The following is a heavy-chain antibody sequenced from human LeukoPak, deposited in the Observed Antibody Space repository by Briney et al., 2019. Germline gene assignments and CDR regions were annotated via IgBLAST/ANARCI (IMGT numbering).Heavy chain of an antibody. CDR1: GGSISSGGYY. V-gene: IGHV4-31*03. D-gene: IGHD3-3*01. CDR3: ARGGGPSYDFWSGYYPFDY. J-gene: IGHJ4*02. Sequence: SETLSLTCTVSGGSISSGGYYWSRIRQHPGKGLEWIGYIYYSGSTYYNPSLKSRVTISVDTSKNQFSLKLSSVTAADTAVYYCARGGGPSYDFWSGYYPFDYWGQGTLVTVSS. CDR2: IYYSGST.